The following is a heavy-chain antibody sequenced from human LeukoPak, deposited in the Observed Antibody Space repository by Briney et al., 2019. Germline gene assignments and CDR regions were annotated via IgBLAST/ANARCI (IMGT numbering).Heavy chain of an antibody. V-gene: IGHV1-69*02. CDR2: IIPILGIA. D-gene: IGHD5-12*01. J-gene: IGHJ4*02. CDR1: GYTFTGYY. Sequence: GASVKVSCKASGYTFTGYYMHWVRQAPGQGLEWMGRIIPILGIANYAQKFQGRVTITADKSTSTAYMELSSLRSEDTAVYYCASLTRLRPSYYFDYWGQGTLVTVSS. CDR3: ASLTRLRPSYYFDY.